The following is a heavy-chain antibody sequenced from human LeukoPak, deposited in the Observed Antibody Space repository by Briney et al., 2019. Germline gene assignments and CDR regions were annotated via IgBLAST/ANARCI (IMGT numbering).Heavy chain of an antibody. J-gene: IGHJ4*02. CDR2: LNSEGSSI. D-gene: IGHD2-15*01. CDR1: GFTFSSYW. Sequence: PGGSLRLSCAACGFTFSSYWMHWVRQDPGKGLVWVSRLNSEGSSISYADSVKGRFTISRDNAKNTLYLQMNSLGAEDTAVYYCARDLGGHQAYWGQGTLVSVSS. V-gene: IGHV3-74*01. CDR3: ARDLGGHQAY.